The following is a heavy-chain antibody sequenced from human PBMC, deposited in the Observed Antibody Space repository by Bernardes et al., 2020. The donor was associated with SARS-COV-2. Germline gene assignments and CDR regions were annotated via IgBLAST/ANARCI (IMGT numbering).Heavy chain of an antibody. J-gene: IGHJ4*02. Sequence: SETLSLTCTVSGGSIINSNYYWGWIRQPPGKGLEWIGSIYSSGTTYYNPSLRSRVTISVDTSKNQFSLKLSSVTAADTAVYYCARRIPDTTMAIDYWGQGTLVTVSS. CDR1: GGSIINSNYY. D-gene: IGHD5-18*01. CDR2: IYSSGTT. CDR3: ARRIPDTTMAIDY. V-gene: IGHV4-39*01.